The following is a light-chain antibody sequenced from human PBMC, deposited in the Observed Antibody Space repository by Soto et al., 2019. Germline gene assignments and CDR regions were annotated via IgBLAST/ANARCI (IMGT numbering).Light chain of an antibody. CDR2: DAS. Sequence: EIVLTQSPATLSLSPGERATLSCRASQSVSTYLAWYQQKPGQAPRLLIYDASNRATGIPDRFSGSGSGTDFTLTISSLEPEDFAIYYCQQRSNWVTFGGWTKVEIK. J-gene: IGKJ4*01. CDR1: QSVSTY. V-gene: IGKV3-11*01. CDR3: QQRSNWVT.